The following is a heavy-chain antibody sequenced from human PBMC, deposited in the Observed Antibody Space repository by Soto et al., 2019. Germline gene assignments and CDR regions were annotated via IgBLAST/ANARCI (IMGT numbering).Heavy chain of an antibody. J-gene: IGHJ6*02. CDR3: ARGSPTREIAAAGSNLWRNYYYGMDV. CDR2: INHSGST. CDR1: GGSFSGYY. D-gene: IGHD6-13*01. Sequence: SETLSLTCAVYGGSFSGYYWSWIRQPPGKGLEWIGEINHSGSTNYNPSLKSRVTISVDTSKNQFSLKLSSVTAADTAVYYCARGSPTREIAAAGSNLWRNYYYGMDVWGQGTTVTVSS. V-gene: IGHV4-34*01.